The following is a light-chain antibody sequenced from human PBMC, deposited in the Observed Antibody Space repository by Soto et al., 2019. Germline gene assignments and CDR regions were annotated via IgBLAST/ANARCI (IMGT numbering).Light chain of an antibody. CDR3: LQDYNYPWT. Sequence: AIEITQSPSSLSASVGDRVTITCRASQGIRNGLGWYQQKPGKAPKLLIYAASSLQSGVPSRFRGSGSGTDFTLTISRLQPEDFSTYYCLQDYNYPWTFGQGTKVDIK. J-gene: IGKJ1*01. CDR2: AAS. CDR1: QGIRNG. V-gene: IGKV1-6*01.